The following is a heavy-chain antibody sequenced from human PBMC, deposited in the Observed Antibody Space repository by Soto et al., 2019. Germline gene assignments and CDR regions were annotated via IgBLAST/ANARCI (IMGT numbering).Heavy chain of an antibody. Sequence: QVQLVQSGGGVVQPGTSLRLSCAASGFTFSSYGMHWVRQAPGKGLEWVAVISYDGSNKYYADSVKGRYTISRDNSKSTLYLQMNSLSPEDTAVYYCEKDQTHLLYLGELLPNWFDPWGQGTLVTVSS. CDR3: EKDQTHLLYLGELLPNWFDP. CDR2: ISYDGSNK. J-gene: IGHJ5*02. V-gene: IGHV3-30*18. CDR1: GFTFSSYG. D-gene: IGHD3-10*01.